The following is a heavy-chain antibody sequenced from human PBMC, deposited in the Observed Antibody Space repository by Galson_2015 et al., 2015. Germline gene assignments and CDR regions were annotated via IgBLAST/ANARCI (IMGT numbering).Heavy chain of an antibody. CDR3: ARAACSSTSCYPPSSVWMFDP. J-gene: IGHJ5*02. V-gene: IGHV3-74*01. D-gene: IGHD2-2*01. CDR2: INSDGSST. CDR1: GFTFSSYW. Sequence: SLRLSCAASGFTFSSYWMHWVRQAPGKGLVWVSRINSDGSSTSYADSVKGRFTISRDNAKNTLYLQMNSLRAEDTAVYYCARAACSSTSCYPPSSVWMFDPWGQGTLVTVSS.